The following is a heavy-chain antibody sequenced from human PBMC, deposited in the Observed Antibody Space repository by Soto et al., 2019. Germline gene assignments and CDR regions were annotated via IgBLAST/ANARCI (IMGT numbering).Heavy chain of an antibody. D-gene: IGHD2-8*01. J-gene: IGHJ6*02. CDR2: ISAYNGNT. CDR3: AREGSIVLMVYATNYYYYGMDV. Sequence: ASVKVSCKASGYTFTSYGISRVRQAPGQGLEWMGWISAYNGNTNYAQKLQGRVTMTTDTSTSTAYMELRSLRSDDTAVYYCAREGSIVLMVYATNYYYYGMDVWGQGTTVTVSS. CDR1: GYTFTSYG. V-gene: IGHV1-18*01.